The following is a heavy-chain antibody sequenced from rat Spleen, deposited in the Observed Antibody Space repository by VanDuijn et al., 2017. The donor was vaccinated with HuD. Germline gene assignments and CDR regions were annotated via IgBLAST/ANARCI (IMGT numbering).Heavy chain of an antibody. CDR3: ARSVFDY. V-gene: IGHV5-31*01. CDR1: GFTFNNYW. Sequence: EVQLVESGGGLVQPGRSLKLSCVASGFTFNNYWMTWIRQAPGKGLEWVASITRTGGTTFYPDSVKGRFTISRDDAENTLYLQMNSLRSEDTATYYCARSVFDYWGQGVMVTVSS. CDR2: ITRTGGTT. J-gene: IGHJ2*01.